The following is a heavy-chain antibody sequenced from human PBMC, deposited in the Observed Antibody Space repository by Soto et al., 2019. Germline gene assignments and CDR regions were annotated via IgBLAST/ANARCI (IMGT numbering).Heavy chain of an antibody. Sequence: QVHLVESGGGVVQPGRSLRLSCAASGFSFSTYGMHWVRQAPGKGLEWVAFISNDGSNKYYADSVKGRFTISRDNSKNTLYLQMNSLRAEDTAVYYCAKGVGNYWAFDYWGQGTLVTFSS. CDR1: GFSFSTYG. CDR3: AKGVGNYWAFDY. J-gene: IGHJ4*02. V-gene: IGHV3-30*18. D-gene: IGHD1-26*01. CDR2: ISNDGSNK.